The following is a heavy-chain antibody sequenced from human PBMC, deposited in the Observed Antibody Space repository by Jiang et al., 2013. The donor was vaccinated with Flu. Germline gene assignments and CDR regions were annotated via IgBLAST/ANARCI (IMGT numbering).Heavy chain of an antibody. CDR1: GYSISSGYY. CDR2: IYHSGST. Sequence: LLKPSETLSLTCAVSGYSISSGYYWGWIRQPPGKGLEWIGSIYHSGSTYYNPSLKSRVTISVDTSKNQFSLKLSSVTAADTAVYYCARHAPWPSLDMVSFDYWGQGTLVTVSS. CDR3: ARHAPWPSLDMVSFDY. J-gene: IGHJ4*02. V-gene: IGHV4-38-2*01. D-gene: IGHD5/OR15-5a*01.